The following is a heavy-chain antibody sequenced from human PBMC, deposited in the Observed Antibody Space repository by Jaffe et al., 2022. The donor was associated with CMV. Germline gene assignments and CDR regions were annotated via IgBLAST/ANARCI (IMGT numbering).Heavy chain of an antibody. D-gene: IGHD2-15*01. V-gene: IGHV5-51*01. CDR1: GYSFTSYW. CDR2: IYPGDSDT. Sequence: EVQLVQSGAEVKKPGESLKISCKGSGYSFTSYWIGWVRQMPGKGLEWMGIIYPGDSDTRYSPSFQGQVTISADKSISTAYLQWSSLKASDTAMYYCARGGYCSGGSCYSHYYGMDVWGQGTTVTVSS. J-gene: IGHJ6*02. CDR3: ARGGYCSGGSCYSHYYGMDV.